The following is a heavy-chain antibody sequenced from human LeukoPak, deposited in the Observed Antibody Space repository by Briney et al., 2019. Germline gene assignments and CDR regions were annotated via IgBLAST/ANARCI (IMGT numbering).Heavy chain of an antibody. CDR2: ISSSSSYI. J-gene: IGHJ4*02. Sequence: PGGSLRLSCAASGFTFSSYSMNWVRQAPGKGLEWVSSISSSSSYIYYADSVKGRFTISRDNAKNSLYLQMNSLRAEDTAVYYCARDYGDFWSGYYFDYWGQGTLVTVSS. CDR1: GFTFSSYS. CDR3: ARDYGDFWSGYYFDY. V-gene: IGHV3-21*04. D-gene: IGHD3-3*01.